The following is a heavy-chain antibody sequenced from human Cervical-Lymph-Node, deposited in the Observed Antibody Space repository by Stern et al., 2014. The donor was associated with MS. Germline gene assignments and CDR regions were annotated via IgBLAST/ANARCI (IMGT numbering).Heavy chain of an antibody. CDR2: MSFVGGNK. CDR3: MGVGDAMHV. J-gene: IGHJ6*02. CDR1: GLSLSNSG. Sequence: VQLVESGGGVVQPGRSLTLSCAASGLSLSNSGMHWVRQAPGTGLEWVAVMSFVGGNKKYGDSVKGRFSISRDMANNTLFLQMNSLRPEDTAVYYCMGVGDAMHVWGQGTTVIVSS. V-gene: IGHV3-30*03.